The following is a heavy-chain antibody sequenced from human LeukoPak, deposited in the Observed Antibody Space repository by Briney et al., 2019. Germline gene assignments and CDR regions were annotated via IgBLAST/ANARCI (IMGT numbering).Heavy chain of an antibody. V-gene: IGHV3-30-3*01. CDR3: ARDPGVGATSVYFDY. J-gene: IGHJ4*02. CDR1: GFTFSSYA. D-gene: IGHD1-26*01. Sequence: PGGSLRLSCAASGFTFSSYAMHWVRQAPGKGLEWVAVISYDGSNKYYADSVKGRFTISRDNSKNTLYLQMNSLRAEDTAVYYCARDPGVGATSVYFDYWGQGTLVTVSS. CDR2: ISYDGSNK.